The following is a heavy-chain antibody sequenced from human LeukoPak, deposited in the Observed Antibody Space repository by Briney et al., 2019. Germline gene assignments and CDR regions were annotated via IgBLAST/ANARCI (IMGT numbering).Heavy chain of an antibody. J-gene: IGHJ4*02. CDR2: IWYDGSNK. V-gene: IGHV3-33*06. CDR1: GFTFSSYG. CDR3: AKDSRIMITFADY. D-gene: IGHD3-16*01. Sequence: PGRSLRLSCAASGFTFSSYGMHWVRQAPGKGLEWVAVIWYDGSNKYYADSVKGRFTISRDNSKNTLYLQMNSLRAEDTAVYYCAKDSRIMITFADYWGQGTLVTVSS.